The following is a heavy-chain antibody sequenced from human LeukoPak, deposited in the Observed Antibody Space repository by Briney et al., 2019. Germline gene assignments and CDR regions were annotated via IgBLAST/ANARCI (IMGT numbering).Heavy chain of an antibody. CDR3: ARKGYSYGFPYYYYGMDV. V-gene: IGHV4-34*01. J-gene: IGHJ6*04. CDR1: GGSFSGYY. CDR2: INHSGST. Sequence: SETLSLTCAVYGGSFSGYYWSWIRQPPGKGLEWIGEINHSGSTNYNPSLKSRVTISVDKSKNQFSLKLSSVTAADTAVYYCARKGYSYGFPYYYYGMDVWGKGTTVTVSS. D-gene: IGHD5-18*01.